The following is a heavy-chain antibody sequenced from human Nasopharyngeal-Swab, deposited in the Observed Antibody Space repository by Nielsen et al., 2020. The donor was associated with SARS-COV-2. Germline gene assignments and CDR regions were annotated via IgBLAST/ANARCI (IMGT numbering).Heavy chain of an antibody. CDR3: ARYCSTTSCPRGFDY. V-gene: IGHV3-7*01. D-gene: IGHD2-2*01. CDR1: GFTFSSYW. J-gene: IGHJ4*02. Sequence: GGSLRPSCAASGFTFSSYWMSWVRQAPGKGLEWVAHIKQSGSGQYYVDSVKGRFTISRDNAKNSLSLQMNSLRAEDTAVYYCARYCSTTSCPRGFDYWGQGTLVTVSS. CDR2: IKQSGSGQ.